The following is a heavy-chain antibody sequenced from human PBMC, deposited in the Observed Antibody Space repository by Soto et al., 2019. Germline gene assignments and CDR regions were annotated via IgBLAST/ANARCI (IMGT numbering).Heavy chain of an antibody. J-gene: IGHJ5*02. CDR3: ARGNNWFDT. CDR1: GYIFASYV. Sequence: ASVKVSCKASGYIFASYVIHWVRQAPGQRLEWMGWINAGNGNTKYLQKFQGRVTTTRDTSASIAYMEMTSLRSEDTAVYYCARGNNWFDTWGQGTLVTVSS. CDR2: INAGNGNT. V-gene: IGHV1-3*01.